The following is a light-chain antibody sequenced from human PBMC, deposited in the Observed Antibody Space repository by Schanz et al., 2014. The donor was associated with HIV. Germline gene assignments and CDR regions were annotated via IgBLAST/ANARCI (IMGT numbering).Light chain of an antibody. J-gene: IGKJ2*01. Sequence: EIVLTQSPGSLSLSPGGRATLSCGASQRLSSSYLAWYQQKRDQPPRLVIYDASNRATGIPARFSGSGSGTDFTLTISSLEPEDFALYYCQQRSNWPPMYTFGQGTKLEIK. CDR1: QRLSSSY. V-gene: IGKV3D-20*02. CDR2: DAS. CDR3: QQRSNWPPMYT.